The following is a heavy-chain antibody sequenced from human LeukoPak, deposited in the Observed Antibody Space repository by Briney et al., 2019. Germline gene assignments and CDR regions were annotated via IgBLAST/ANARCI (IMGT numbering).Heavy chain of an antibody. V-gene: IGHV4-61*02. J-gene: IGHJ4*02. Sequence: SETLSLTCTVSGGSISSGSYYWSWIRQPAGKGLEWIGRIYTSGSTNYNPSLKSRVTISVDTSKNQFSLKLSSVTAADTAVYYCARQTYYYGSGSYYNRRDFDYWGQGTLVTVSS. CDR2: IYTSGST. CDR1: GGSISSGSYY. CDR3: ARQTYYYGSGSYYNRRDFDY. D-gene: IGHD3-10*01.